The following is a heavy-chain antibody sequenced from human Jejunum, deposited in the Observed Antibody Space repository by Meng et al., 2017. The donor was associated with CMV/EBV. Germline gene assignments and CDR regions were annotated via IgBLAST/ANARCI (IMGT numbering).Heavy chain of an antibody. CDR2: TSSSSRYI. J-gene: IGHJ5*02. CDR1: GFTFSSYN. CDR3: ARDIDH. Sequence: EVQLVDSGGXLVKPGGSLRLSCIGSGFTFSSYNMNWVRQAPGKGLEWVSSTSSSSRYINYADSVKGRFTISRDNAKNSLYLQMNSLRVEDTAIYYCARDIDHWGQGTLVTVSS. V-gene: IGHV3-21*01.